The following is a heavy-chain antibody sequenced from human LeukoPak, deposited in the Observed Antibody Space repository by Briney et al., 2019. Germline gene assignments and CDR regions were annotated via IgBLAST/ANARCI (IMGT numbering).Heavy chain of an antibody. J-gene: IGHJ4*02. CDR2: ISGSSYNI. CDR3: AREGGWNDFDY. CDR1: GFTFSAYN. Sequence: GGSLRLSCAASGFTFSAYNMNWVRQAPGKGLEWVSAISGSSYNIYYADSVKGRFTISRDNARNSLYLQMNSLRADDTAIYYCAREGGWNDFDYWGQGTLVTVSS. V-gene: IGHV3-21*01. D-gene: IGHD1-1*01.